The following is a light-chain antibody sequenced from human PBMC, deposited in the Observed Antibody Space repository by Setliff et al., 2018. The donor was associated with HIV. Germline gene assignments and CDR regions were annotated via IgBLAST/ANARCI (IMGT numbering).Light chain of an antibody. CDR2: DVG. J-gene: IGLJ1*01. V-gene: IGLV2-23*02. CDR1: SNDIGKYEH. CDR3: CSFAGSDHFRL. Sequence: QSALTQPASMSGSPGQSITISCTGTSNDIGKYEHVSWYQQHPGRAPKLLIYDVGKRPSGSSDRFYGSKSANTAFLTILRRQAEDEAHYYCCSFAGSDHFRLFGTGTKVTVL.